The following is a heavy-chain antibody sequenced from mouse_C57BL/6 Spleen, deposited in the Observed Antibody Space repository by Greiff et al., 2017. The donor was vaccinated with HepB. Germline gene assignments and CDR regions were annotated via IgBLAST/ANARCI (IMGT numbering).Heavy chain of an antibody. J-gene: IGHJ3*01. CDR2: IDPSDSYT. D-gene: IGHD2-4*01. V-gene: IGHV1-50*01. CDR3: ARSAYDYAWFAY. CDR1: GYTFTSYW. Sequence: QVQLQQPGAELVKPGASVKLSCKASGYTFTSYWMQWVKQRPGQGLEWIGEIDPSDSYTNYNQKFKGKATLTVDTSSSTAYMQLSSLTSEDSAVYYCARSAYDYAWFAYWGQGTLVTVSA.